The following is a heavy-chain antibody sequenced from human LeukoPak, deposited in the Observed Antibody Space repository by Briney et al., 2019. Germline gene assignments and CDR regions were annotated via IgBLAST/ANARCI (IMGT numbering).Heavy chain of an antibody. CDR3: ARHLVAYYYDSSGQEIDY. Sequence: SETLSLTCTVSGGSISSSSCYWGWIRQPPGKGLEWIGSIYYSGSTYYNPSLKSRVTISVDTSKNQFSLKLSSVTAVDTAVYYSARHLVAYYYDSSGQEIDYWGQGTLVTVSS. CDR2: IYYSGST. D-gene: IGHD3-22*01. V-gene: IGHV4-39*01. J-gene: IGHJ4*02. CDR1: GGSISSSSCY.